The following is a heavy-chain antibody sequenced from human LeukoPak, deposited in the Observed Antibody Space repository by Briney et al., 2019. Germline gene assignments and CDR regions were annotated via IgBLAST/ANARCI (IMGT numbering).Heavy chain of an antibody. CDR2: INHSGST. CDR3: ARSGSYYVPDAFDI. D-gene: IGHD1-26*01. CDR1: GGSFSGYY. J-gene: IGHJ3*02. Sequence: SETLSLTCAVYGGSFSGYYWSWIRQPPGKGLEWIGEINHSGSTNYNPSLKSRVTISVDTSKNQFSPKLSSVTAADTAVYYCARSGSYYVPDAFDIWGQGTMVTVSS. V-gene: IGHV4-34*01.